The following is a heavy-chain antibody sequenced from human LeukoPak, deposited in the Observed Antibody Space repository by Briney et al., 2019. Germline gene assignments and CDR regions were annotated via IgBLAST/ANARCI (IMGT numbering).Heavy chain of an antibody. Sequence: SGPTLVNPTQTLTLTCSFSGFSLTTNGVGVGWIRQPPGKALEWLALIDWDDDIYYNTSLKTRLTMSKGTSNNQVVLTMTNMDPVDTGTYYCARIPGKTYDDGMDVWGQGTTVTVSS. CDR3: ARIPGKTYDDGMDV. CDR1: GFSLTTNGVG. V-gene: IGHV2-70*01. CDR2: IDWDDDI. J-gene: IGHJ6*02.